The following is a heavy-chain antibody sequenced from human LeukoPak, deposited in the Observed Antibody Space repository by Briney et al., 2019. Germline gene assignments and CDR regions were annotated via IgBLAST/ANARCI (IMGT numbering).Heavy chain of an antibody. V-gene: IGHV4-39*01. Sequence: SGTPSLTCTVSGGSISSSYYYWGWIRQPPGKGLEWIGSIYSSGSTYYNPSLKSRVTISVDTSKNQFSLKLTSVTAADTAVYYCARGHTRERSYGGRKYYFDYWGQGTLVTVSS. CDR3: ARGHTRERSYGGRKYYFDY. CDR1: GGSISSSYYY. D-gene: IGHD4-23*01. CDR2: IYSSGST. J-gene: IGHJ4*02.